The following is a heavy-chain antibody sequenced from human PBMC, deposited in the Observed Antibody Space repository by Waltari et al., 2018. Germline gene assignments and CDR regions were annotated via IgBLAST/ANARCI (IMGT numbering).Heavy chain of an antibody. D-gene: IGHD3-3*01. CDR1: GGSFSGYY. V-gene: IGHV4-34*01. CDR2: INHSGST. Sequence: QVQLQQWGAGLLKPSETLSLTCAVYGGSFSGYYWSWIRQPPGKGLEWIGEINHSGSTNYNPSLKSRVTISVDTSKNQFSLKLSSVTAADTAVYYCARDLLRFHYYYGMDVWGQGTTVTVSS. CDR3: ARDLLRFHYYYGMDV. J-gene: IGHJ6*02.